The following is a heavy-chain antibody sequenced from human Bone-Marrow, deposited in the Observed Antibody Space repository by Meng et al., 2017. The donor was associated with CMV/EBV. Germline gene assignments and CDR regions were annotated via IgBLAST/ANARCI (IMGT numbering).Heavy chain of an antibody. CDR3: AREGVYAILGSWFDP. V-gene: IGHV4-30-4*08. Sequence: SSIRNDNSYGNWLRQSPGKGLEWVGYSHYSGTTYYNPSLKSRLTISIDTSKNQFSLKLSSVTAADTAVYYCAREGVYAILGSWFDPWGQGTLVTVSS. CDR2: SHYSGTT. J-gene: IGHJ5*02. CDR1: SSIRNDNSY. D-gene: IGHD2-8*01.